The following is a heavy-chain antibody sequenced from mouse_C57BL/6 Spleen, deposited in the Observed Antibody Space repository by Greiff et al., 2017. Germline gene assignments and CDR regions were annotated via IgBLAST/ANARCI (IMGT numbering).Heavy chain of an antibody. CDR1: GFTFSSYA. D-gene: IGHD2-4*01. Sequence: EVQLVESGGGLVKPGGSLKLSCAASGFTFSSYAMSWVRQTPEKRLEWVATISDGGSYTYYPDNVKGRFTISRDNAKNNRYLQMSHLKSEDTAMYYCAREGLRRGAMDYWGQGTSVTVSS. CDR3: AREGLRRGAMDY. V-gene: IGHV5-4*01. J-gene: IGHJ4*01. CDR2: ISDGGSYT.